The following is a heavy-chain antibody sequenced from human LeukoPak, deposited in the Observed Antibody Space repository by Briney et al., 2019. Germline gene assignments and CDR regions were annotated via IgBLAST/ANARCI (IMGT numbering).Heavy chain of an antibody. CDR3: AKDSGPWVTTNYYMDV. V-gene: IGHV3-43*01. J-gene: IGHJ6*03. CDR1: GFTFDDYA. CDR2: IGWDGGST. D-gene: IGHD4-17*01. Sequence: GGSLRLSCAASGFTFDDYAMHWVRQAPGKGLEWVSLIGWDGGSTYYADSVKGRFTISRDNSKNSLYLQMNSLRTEDTALYYCAKDSGPWVTTNYYMDVWGKGTTVTISS.